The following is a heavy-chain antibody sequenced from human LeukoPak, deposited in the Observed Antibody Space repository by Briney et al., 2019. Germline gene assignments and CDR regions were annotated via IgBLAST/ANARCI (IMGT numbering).Heavy chain of an antibody. CDR2: ISYDGSNK. D-gene: IGHD1-26*01. CDR3: AKGLSSSGELLDY. J-gene: IGHJ4*02. Sequence: GRFLRLSCAASGFTFSSYGMHWVRQAPGKGLEWVAVISYDGSNKYYADSVKGRFTISRDNSKNTLYLQMNSLRAEDTAVYYCAKGLSSSGELLDYWGQGTLVTVSS. CDR1: GFTFSSYG. V-gene: IGHV3-30*18.